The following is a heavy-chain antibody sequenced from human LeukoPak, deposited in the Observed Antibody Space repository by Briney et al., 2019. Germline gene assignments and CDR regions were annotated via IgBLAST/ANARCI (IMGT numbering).Heavy chain of an antibody. V-gene: IGHV3-21*01. J-gene: IGHJ4*02. CDR3: ASLGGLLYSYGYGNDY. CDR1: GFTFSSYS. CDR2: ISSSSSYI. D-gene: IGHD5-18*01. Sequence: GGSLRLSCAASGFTFSSYSMNWVRQAPGKGLEWVSSISSSSSYIYYADSVKGRFTISRDNAKNSLYLQMNSLRAEDTAVYYCASLGGLLYSYGYGNDYWGQETLVTVSS.